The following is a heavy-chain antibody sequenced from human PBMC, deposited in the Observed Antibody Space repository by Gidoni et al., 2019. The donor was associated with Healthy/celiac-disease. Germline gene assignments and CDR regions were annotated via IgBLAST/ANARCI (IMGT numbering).Heavy chain of an antibody. CDR2: ISGNSGSI. V-gene: IGHV3-9*01. CDR1: GFHFDYYA. D-gene: IGHD3-22*01. CDR3: AKDINWLLLPSGFDY. Sequence: EVQLVESGGGLVQPGRSLRLSCSASGFHFDYYAMHWVRQAPGKGLDWVSGISGNSGSIDYAESVKGRFTISRDNAKNSLYLQMNSLRAEDTALYYCAKDINWLLLPSGFDYWGQGTLVTVSS. J-gene: IGHJ4*02.